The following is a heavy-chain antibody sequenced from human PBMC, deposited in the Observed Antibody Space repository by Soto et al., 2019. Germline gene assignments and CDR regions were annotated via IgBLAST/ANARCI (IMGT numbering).Heavy chain of an antibody. CDR2: IRSKANSYAT. D-gene: IGHD6-6*01. CDR1: GFTFSGSA. CDR3: SAEYSRRMRYYYYGMDV. J-gene: IGHJ6*02. Sequence: GGSLSLSCAASGFTFSGSAMRWVRQASGKGLEWVGRIRSKANSYATAYAASVKGRFTISRDDSKNTAYLQMNSLKTEDTAVYYCSAEYSRRMRYYYYGMDVWGQGTTVTVSS. V-gene: IGHV3-73*01.